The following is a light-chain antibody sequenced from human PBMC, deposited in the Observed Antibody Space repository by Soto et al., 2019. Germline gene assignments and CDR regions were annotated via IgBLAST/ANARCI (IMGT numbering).Light chain of an antibody. V-gene: IGKV3-15*01. Sequence: EIVMTQSPATLSVSPGERATLSCRASQSVSINLAWYQQKPGQAPRLLIYGASTRATGIPARFSGSGSGTEFTLTITSLQSEDFAVDYCQQYIDWPPETFGQGTKLEIK. CDR3: QQYIDWPPET. CDR1: QSVSIN. CDR2: GAS. J-gene: IGKJ2*01.